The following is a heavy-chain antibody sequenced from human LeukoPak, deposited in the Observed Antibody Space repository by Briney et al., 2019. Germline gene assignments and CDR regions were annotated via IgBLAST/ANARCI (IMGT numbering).Heavy chain of an antibody. V-gene: IGHV1-69*13. Sequence: ASVKVSCKASGGTFSSYAISWVRQAPGQGLEWIGGIIPIFGTANYAQKFQGRVTITADESTSTAYMELSSLRSEDTAVYYCARASSTYSGSYPYDYWGQGTLVTVSS. J-gene: IGHJ4*02. CDR1: GGTFSSYA. CDR3: ARASSTYSGSYPYDY. CDR2: IIPIFGTA. D-gene: IGHD1-26*01.